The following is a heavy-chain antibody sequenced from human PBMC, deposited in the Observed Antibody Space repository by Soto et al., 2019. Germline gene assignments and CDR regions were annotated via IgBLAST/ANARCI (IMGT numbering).Heavy chain of an antibody. J-gene: IGHJ6*02. CDR3: AKRGVDDILTGYTPPYYYGMDV. CDR1: GFTFSSYA. Sequence: GGSLRLSCAASGFTFSSYAMSWVRQAPGKGLEWVSAISGSGGSTYYADSVKGRFTISRDNSKNTLYLQMNSLRAEDTAVYYCAKRGVDDILTGYTPPYYYGMDVWGQGTTVTVSS. D-gene: IGHD3-9*01. CDR2: ISGSGGST. V-gene: IGHV3-23*01.